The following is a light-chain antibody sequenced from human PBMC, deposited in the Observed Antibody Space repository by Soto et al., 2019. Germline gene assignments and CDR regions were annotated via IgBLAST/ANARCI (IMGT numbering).Light chain of an antibody. V-gene: IGLV1-36*01. J-gene: IGLJ2*01. CDR1: NSNIGNNA. CDR3: AAWDDSLKGPL. Sequence: QSVLTQPPSVSAAPRQRVTISCSGTNSNIGNNAVNWYQQLPGKAPKLLIYYDDLLPSGISDRFTGSKSGTSASLALNGIHYENEADYNCAAWDDSLKGPLFGGGTKVTVL. CDR2: YDD.